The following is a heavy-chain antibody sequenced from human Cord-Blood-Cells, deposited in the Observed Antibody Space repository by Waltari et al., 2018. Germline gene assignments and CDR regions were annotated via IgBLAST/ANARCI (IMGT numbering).Heavy chain of an antibody. CDR3: ARSSSIAARGWDY. CDR1: VRSFSGYY. V-gene: IGHV4-34*01. D-gene: IGHD6-6*01. CDR2: INHSGST. Sequence: QLQLQQWGAGLLQPSATLSLTCAVYVRSFSGYYWHWIRQPPGKGLEWIGEINHSGSTNYNPSLKSRVTISVDTSKNQFSLKLSSVTAADTAVYYCARSSSIAARGWDYWGQGTLVTVSS. J-gene: IGHJ4*02.